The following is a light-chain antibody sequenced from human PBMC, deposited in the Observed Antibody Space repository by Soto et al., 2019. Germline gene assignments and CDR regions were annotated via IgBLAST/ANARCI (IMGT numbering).Light chain of an antibody. J-gene: IGLJ3*02. V-gene: IGLV8-61*01. Sequence: QAVVTQEPSFSVSPGGTVTLTCGLSSDSVSTSYYPSWYQQTPGQPPRTLIYSTNTRSSGVPDRFSGSILGNKAALTITGAQADDESDYYCVLYMGSGVSVFGGGTKLTVL. CDR3: VLYMGSGVSV. CDR1: SDSVSTSYY. CDR2: STN.